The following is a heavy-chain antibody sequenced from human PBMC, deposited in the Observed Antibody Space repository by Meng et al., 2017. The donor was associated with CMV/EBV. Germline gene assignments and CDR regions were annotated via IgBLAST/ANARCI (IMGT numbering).Heavy chain of an antibody. CDR3: ARAEAGIAVAGTQDY. CDR1: GFTLSSYA. CDR2: ISYDGSNK. J-gene: IGHJ4*02. V-gene: IGHV3-30*04. D-gene: IGHD6-19*01. Sequence: GESLKISCAASGFTLSSYAMHWVRQAPGKGLEWVAVISYDGSNKYYADSVKGRFTISRDNSKNTLYLQMNSLRAEDTAVYYCARAEAGIAVAGTQDYWGQGTLVTVSS.